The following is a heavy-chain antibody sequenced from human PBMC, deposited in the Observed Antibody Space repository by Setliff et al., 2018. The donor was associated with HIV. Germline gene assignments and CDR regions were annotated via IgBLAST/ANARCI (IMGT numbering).Heavy chain of an antibody. Sequence: PSETLSLTCSVAGASMTSHYLTWIRQPRGMGLEWIGNIYGSGTTNYNPSLKSRVTISVDTSKNQFSLKLSSVTAADTAVYWCAREDRSYHYFDSWGQGMLVTVSS. CDR3: AREDRSYHYFDS. CDR1: GASMTSHY. D-gene: IGHD3-16*02. J-gene: IGHJ4*02. CDR2: IYGSGTT. V-gene: IGHV4-4*08.